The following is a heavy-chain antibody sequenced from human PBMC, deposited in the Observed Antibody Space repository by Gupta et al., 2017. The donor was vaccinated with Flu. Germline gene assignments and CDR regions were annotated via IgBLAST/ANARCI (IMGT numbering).Heavy chain of an antibody. CDR2: IIPIFGTA. D-gene: IGHD6-19*01. J-gene: IGHJ6*02. V-gene: IGHV1-69*01. CDR1: GGTFSSYA. Sequence: QVQLVQSGAEVKKPGSSVKVSCKASGGTFSSYAISWVRQAPGQGLEWMGGIIPIFGTANYAQKFQGRVTITADESTSTAYMELSSLRSEDTAVYYCARGAIAVAGTKYYYGMDVWGQGTTVTVSS. CDR3: ARGAIAVAGTKYYYGMDV.